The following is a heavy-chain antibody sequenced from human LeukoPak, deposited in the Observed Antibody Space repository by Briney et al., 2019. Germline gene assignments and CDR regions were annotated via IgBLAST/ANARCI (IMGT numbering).Heavy chain of an antibody. CDR2: IYDSGSA. CDR3: ARVLQNYYHLDV. Sequence: SETLSLTCTVSGVSINSHYWSWIRQPPGKGLEWIGFIYDSGSANYESSLESRVTMTLDTSKNQFSLKLNSVTAADTAVYYCARVLQNYYHLDVWGKGTTVTVSS. V-gene: IGHV4-59*11. D-gene: IGHD3-3*01. J-gene: IGHJ6*03. CDR1: GVSINSHY.